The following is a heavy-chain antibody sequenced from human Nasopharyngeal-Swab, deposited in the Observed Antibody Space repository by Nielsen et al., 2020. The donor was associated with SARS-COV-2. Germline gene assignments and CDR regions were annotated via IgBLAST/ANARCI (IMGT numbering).Heavy chain of an antibody. V-gene: IGHV3-23*01. J-gene: IGHJ6*03. CDR3: AKDWEVGATSYYYYMDV. CDR2: ISGSGGST. Sequence: GGSLRLSCAASGFTFSSYAMSWVRQAPGKGLEWISAISGSGGSTYYADSVKGRFTISRDNSKNTLYLQMNSLRAEDTAVHYCAKDWEVGATSYYYYMDVWGKGTTVTVSS. D-gene: IGHD1-26*01. CDR1: GFTFSSYA.